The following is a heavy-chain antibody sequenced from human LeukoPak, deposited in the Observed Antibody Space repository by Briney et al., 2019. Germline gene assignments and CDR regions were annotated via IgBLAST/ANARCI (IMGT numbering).Heavy chain of an antibody. Sequence: RAGGSLILSCAASGFTFSSYAMSWVRQAPGKGLEWVSAISGSGGSTYYADSVKGRFTISRDNSKNTLYLQMNSLRAEDTAVYYCAKERITMIVVVIAPGSDAFDIWGQGTMVTVSS. J-gene: IGHJ3*02. V-gene: IGHV3-23*01. CDR3: AKERITMIVVVIAPGSDAFDI. CDR2: ISGSGGST. CDR1: GFTFSSYA. D-gene: IGHD3-22*01.